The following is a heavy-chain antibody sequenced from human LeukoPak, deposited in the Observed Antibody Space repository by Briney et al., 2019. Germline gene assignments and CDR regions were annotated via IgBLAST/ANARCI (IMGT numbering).Heavy chain of an antibody. D-gene: IGHD2-2*01. Sequence: GASVKVSCKASGYTFTDYYMHWVRQAPGQGLEWMGWINTKSGGTDYAQKFQGRVTMTRDTSINTAYMELSGLRSDDTAVYYCTSDIAVVPTATQGLYWGQGTLVAVSS. CDR3: TSDIAVVPTATQGLY. CDR1: GYTFTDYY. V-gene: IGHV1-2*02. J-gene: IGHJ4*02. CDR2: INTKSGGT.